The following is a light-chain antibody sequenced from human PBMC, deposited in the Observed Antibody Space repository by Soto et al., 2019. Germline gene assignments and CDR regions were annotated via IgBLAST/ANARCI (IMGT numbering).Light chain of an antibody. J-gene: IGKJ1*01. V-gene: IGKV1-27*01. Sequence: DIQMTQSPSSLSASVGDRVTITCRASQGISTYLVWYQQKPGTVPKLLIFAASILQSGVPSRFSGSGSGTDFTLTISSLQPEDVATYYCQSYNGAPWTFGQGTKVEIK. CDR2: AAS. CDR1: QGISTY. CDR3: QSYNGAPWT.